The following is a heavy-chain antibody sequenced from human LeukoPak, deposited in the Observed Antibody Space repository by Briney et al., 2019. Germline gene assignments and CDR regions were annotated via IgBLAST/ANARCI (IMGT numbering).Heavy chain of an antibody. V-gene: IGHV3-49*03. CDR2: IRSKTYGGTT. CDR1: GFHFGGYT. D-gene: IGHD3-22*01. Sequence: GGSVRLSCTASGFHFGGYTMSWFRQAPGQGLEWVGFIRSKTYGGTTEYAASVKGRFIMSRDDSKSIAYQQLNSLKTEDTAVYYCTREKSYYYDTSGSDYWGQGTLVTVSS. J-gene: IGHJ4*02. CDR3: TREKSYYYDTSGSDY.